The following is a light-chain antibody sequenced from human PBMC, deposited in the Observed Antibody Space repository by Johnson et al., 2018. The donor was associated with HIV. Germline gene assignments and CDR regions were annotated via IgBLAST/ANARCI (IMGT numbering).Light chain of an antibody. CDR1: SSDIGNNY. CDR2: DNN. J-gene: IGLJ1*01. V-gene: IGLV1-51*01. Sequence: QSVLTQPPSVSAAPGQKVIISCSGGSSDIGNNYVSWYQQLPGTAPKLLIYDNNKRPSGIPDRFSGSKSGTSATLGITGLQTGDEADYYCGTWDSSLSAGLYVSGTGTKVT. CDR3: GTWDSSLSAGLYV.